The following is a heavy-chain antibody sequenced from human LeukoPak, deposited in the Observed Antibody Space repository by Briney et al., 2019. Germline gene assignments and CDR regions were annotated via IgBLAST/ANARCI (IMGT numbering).Heavy chain of an antibody. CDR1: GGSISSRSYY. CDR2: IYYSGST. V-gene: IGHV4-39*01. CDR3: ASTAQNDYGDYVWGPDDY. D-gene: IGHD4-17*01. Sequence: SETLSLTCTVSGGSISSRSYYWGWIRQPPGKGLEWIESIYYSGSTYYNPSLKSRVTISLDTSKNQFSLKLSSVTAADTAVYYCASTAQNDYGDYVWGPDDYWGQGTLVTVSS. J-gene: IGHJ4*02.